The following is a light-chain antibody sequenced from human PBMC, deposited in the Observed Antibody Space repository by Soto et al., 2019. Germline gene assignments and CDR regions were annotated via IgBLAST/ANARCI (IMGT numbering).Light chain of an antibody. J-gene: IGLJ1*01. CDR2: EVV. CDR3: KSHAGSNTYV. Sequence: SALAQPPSASGSPGQSVTISCTGTKSDIGVYDFVSWYQHQPGKAPRLIIYEVVQRPSGVPDRFSGSKSGNTASLTVSGLQAADEADYCCKSHAGSNTYVFGSGSKVTVL. V-gene: IGLV2-8*01. CDR1: KSDIGVYDF.